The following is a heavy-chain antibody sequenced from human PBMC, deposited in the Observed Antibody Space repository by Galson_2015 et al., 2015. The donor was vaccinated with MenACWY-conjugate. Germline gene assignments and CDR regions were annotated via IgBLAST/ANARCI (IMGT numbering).Heavy chain of an antibody. CDR3: AQVGIAAAGTFY. D-gene: IGHD6-13*01. CDR1: GFTFSSYG. Sequence: SLRLSCAASGFTFSSYGMHWVRQAPGKGLEWVAFIRYDGSNKYYADSVKGRFTISRDNSKNTLYLQMNSLRAEDTAVYYCAQVGIAAAGTFYWGQGTLVTVSS. J-gene: IGHJ4*02. CDR2: IRYDGSNK. V-gene: IGHV3-30*02.